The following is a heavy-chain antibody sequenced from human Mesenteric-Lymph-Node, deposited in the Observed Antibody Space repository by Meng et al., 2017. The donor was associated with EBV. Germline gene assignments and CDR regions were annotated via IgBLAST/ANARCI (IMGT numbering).Heavy chain of an antibody. V-gene: IGHV4-30-4*01. CDR3: ARDTNGDYGWVDP. CDR1: DGSISSGGYY. Sequence: QVQLQESGPGLVTPSXXLSLTCAVSDGSISSGGYYWGWIRQPPGKGLEWIGYIYYSGTTYYNPSLRSRLVISLDASKNQLSLNLTSVTAADTAVYYCARDTNGDYGWVDPWGQGTLVTVSS. D-gene: IGHD4-17*01. J-gene: IGHJ5*02. CDR2: IYYSGTT.